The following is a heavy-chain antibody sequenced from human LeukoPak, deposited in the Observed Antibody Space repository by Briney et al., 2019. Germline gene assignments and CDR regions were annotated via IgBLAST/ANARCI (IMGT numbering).Heavy chain of an antibody. CDR2: INPSGGST. CDR1: GYTFTSYY. J-gene: IGHJ2*01. V-gene: IGHV1-46*01. CDR3: ARADPTRFFDL. Sequence: GASVKVSCKASGYTFTSYYMHWVRQAPGQGLGWMGIINPSGGSTSFAQKFQVRVTMTRDTSTSTVYLELSSLRSEDTAVYYCARADPTRFFDLWGRGTRVTVSS.